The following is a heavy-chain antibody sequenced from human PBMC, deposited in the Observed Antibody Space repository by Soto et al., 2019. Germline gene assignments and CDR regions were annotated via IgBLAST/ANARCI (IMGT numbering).Heavy chain of an antibody. J-gene: IGHJ4*02. CDR1: GGSISSYY. CDR3: ARERDIHNYGATSAFDY. V-gene: IGHV4-59*06. Sequence: ETLSLTCTVSGGSISSYYWTWIRQPPGKGLEWIGYIYYSGSTYYNPSLKSRVTISVDTSKNQFSLKLSSVTAADTAVYYCARERDIHNYGATSAFDYWGQGTLVTVSS. CDR2: IYYSGST. D-gene: IGHD4-17*01.